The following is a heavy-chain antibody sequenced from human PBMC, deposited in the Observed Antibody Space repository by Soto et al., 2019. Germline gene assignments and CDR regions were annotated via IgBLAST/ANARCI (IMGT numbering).Heavy chain of an antibody. J-gene: IGHJ4*02. CDR1: GLTFNTYH. CDR3: AKRLRPFGGPFDY. V-gene: IGHV3-23*01. CDR2: ISGSGDTT. D-gene: IGHD3-10*01. Sequence: VQQLGSGGGLVQPGGSLRISCTASGLTFNTYHMSWVRQAPGKGLEWVSAISGSGDTTYYAESVKGRFTISRDNSKNTLYLQMNSLRDEDTAVYYCAKRLRPFGGPFDYWGQGTLVTVSS.